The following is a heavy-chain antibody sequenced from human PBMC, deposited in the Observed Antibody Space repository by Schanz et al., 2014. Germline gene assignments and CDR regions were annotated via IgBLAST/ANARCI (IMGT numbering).Heavy chain of an antibody. Sequence: QVQLVQSGDEVKKPGASVKVSCKTSGYTFSDYGITWVRQAPGQGLEWVGWISPYTGNTHYFDKMEGRVTMTTDTSTSTAYMELNSLTSEDTAVYYCARVSMEFERGKSYYYYMDVWGRGTTVTVSS. D-gene: IGHD3-10*01. CDR2: ISPYTGNT. CDR3: ARVSMEFERGKSYYYYMDV. J-gene: IGHJ6*03. V-gene: IGHV1-18*01. CDR1: GYTFSDYG.